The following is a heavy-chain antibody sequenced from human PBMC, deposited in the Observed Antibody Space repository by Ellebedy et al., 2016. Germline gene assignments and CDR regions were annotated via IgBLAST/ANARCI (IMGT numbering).Heavy chain of an antibody. CDR3: ARDQNTTIEAYGMDV. CDR2: ISSSGSTI. D-gene: IGHD3-22*01. CDR1: GFTFSDYY. J-gene: IGHJ6*02. V-gene: IGHV3-11*01. Sequence: GGSLRLSCAASGFTFSDYYMSWIRQAPGKGLEWVSYISSSGSTIYYADPVKGRFTISRDNSKNSLYLQMNSLRAEDTAVYYCARDQNTTIEAYGMDVWGQGTTVTVSS.